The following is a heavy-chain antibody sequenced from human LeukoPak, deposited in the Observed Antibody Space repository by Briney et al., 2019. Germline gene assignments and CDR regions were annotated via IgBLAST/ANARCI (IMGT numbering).Heavy chain of an antibody. V-gene: IGHV4-59*01. CDR3: AREALWFGELSSSRVDY. CDR2: IYYSGST. Sequence: SETLSLTCTVSGGSISSYYWSWIRQPPGKGLEWIGYIYYSGSTNYNPSLKSRVTISVDTSKNQFSLKLSSVTAADTAVYYCAREALWFGELSSSRVDYWGQGTLVTVSS. J-gene: IGHJ4*02. CDR1: GGSISSYY. D-gene: IGHD3-10*01.